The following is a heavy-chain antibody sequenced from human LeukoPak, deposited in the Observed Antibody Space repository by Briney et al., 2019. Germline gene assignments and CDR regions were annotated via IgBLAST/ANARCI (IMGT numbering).Heavy chain of an antibody. Sequence: GGPLTLFCAPSGFHQSGLYMLCPPQAPGRGRVGVSDLCSGGDTYYADTVKGRFTISRDTSKNTLYLKMNGLRAEDTAVYYCARGNTWYSGAWGREFDYWGQGTLVTVSS. J-gene: IGHJ4*02. CDR3: ARGNTWYSGAWGREFDY. V-gene: IGHV3-66*01. CDR1: GFHQSGLY. D-gene: IGHD6-19*01. CDR2: LCSGGDT.